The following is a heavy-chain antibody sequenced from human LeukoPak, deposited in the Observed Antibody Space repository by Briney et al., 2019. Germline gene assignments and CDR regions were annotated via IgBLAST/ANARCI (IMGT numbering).Heavy chain of an antibody. V-gene: IGHV1-2*02. Sequence: ASVKVSCKASGYTFTGYYMHWVRQAPGQGLEGMGWINPNSGGTNYAQKFQGRVTMTRDTSISTAYMGLSRLRSDDTAVYYCARDPRYCSGGSCYYFDYWGQGTLVTVSS. CDR1: GYTFTGYY. CDR2: INPNSGGT. J-gene: IGHJ4*02. D-gene: IGHD2-15*01. CDR3: ARDPRYCSGGSCYYFDY.